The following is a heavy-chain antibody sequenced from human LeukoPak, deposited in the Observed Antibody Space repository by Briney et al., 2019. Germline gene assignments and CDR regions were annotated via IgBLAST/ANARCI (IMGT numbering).Heavy chain of an antibody. CDR1: AYIFPSDF. Sequence: ASVKVACKASAYIFPSDFMHWVRQPPGHGREWMGIINPTGGSTTYAQKFQGRVTMTRDTSTSTVYMELSSLRSDDTAVYYCARTAARRFDYWGQGTLVTVSS. CDR2: INPTGGST. D-gene: IGHD6-6*01. V-gene: IGHV1-46*01. J-gene: IGHJ4*02. CDR3: ARTAARRFDY.